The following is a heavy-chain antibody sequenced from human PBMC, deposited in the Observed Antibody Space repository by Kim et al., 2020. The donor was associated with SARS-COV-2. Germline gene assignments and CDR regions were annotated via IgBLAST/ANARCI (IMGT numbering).Heavy chain of an antibody. Sequence: SETLSLTCAEYSGSFTNYHWSWIRQPPGQGLEWIGEISHGGGTNYNPSLRSRVTISGDMSRKQFYLNLTSVTAADTAVSYCSRGLTDAWELEGDWGQG. V-gene: IGHV4-34*01. CDR1: SGSFTNYH. J-gene: IGHJ1*01. CDR3: SRGLTDAWELEGD. CDR2: ISHGGGT. D-gene: IGHD1-26*01.